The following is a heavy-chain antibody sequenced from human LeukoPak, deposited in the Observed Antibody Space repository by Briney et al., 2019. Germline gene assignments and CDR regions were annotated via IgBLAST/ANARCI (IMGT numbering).Heavy chain of an antibody. CDR1: GYTFTSYY. CDR3: AREGMMPFDY. V-gene: IGHV1-46*01. Sequence: ASVKVSCVASGYTFTSYYMHWVRPAPGQGLEWMGLINPSGDSTIYAQKFQGRVTMTRDTSTSTVYMELSTLRSEDTAVYYCAREGMMPFDYWGQGTLVSVSS. D-gene: IGHD3-16*01. J-gene: IGHJ4*02. CDR2: INPSGDST.